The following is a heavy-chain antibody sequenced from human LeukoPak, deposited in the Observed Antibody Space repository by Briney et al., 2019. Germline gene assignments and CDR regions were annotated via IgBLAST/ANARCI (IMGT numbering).Heavy chain of an antibody. CDR2: IYYSGST. J-gene: IGHJ6*03. CDR3: ARGTSYGDYYYYYMDV. V-gene: IGHV4-39*07. D-gene: IGHD4-17*01. Sequence: SETLSLTCTVSGGSISSSSYYWGWIRQPPGKGLEWIGSIYYSGSTYYNPSLKSRVTIPVDTSKNQFSLKLSSVTAADTAVYYCARGTSYGDYYYYYMDVWGKGTTVTVSS. CDR1: GGSISSSSYY.